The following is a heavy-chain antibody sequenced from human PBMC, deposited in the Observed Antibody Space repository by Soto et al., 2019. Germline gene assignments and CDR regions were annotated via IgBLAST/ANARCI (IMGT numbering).Heavy chain of an antibody. CDR2: INYSGTT. D-gene: IGHD3-10*01. CDR3: ARDRITTDRGMDV. V-gene: IGHV4-31*03. CDR1: GGSFSSDSFI. J-gene: IGHJ6*02. Sequence: SETLSLTCSVSGGSFSSDSFIWSWVRQFPGKGLEWIGYINYSGTTYYNPSLRSRITMSVDTSKNQFSLNLSSVTAADTAVYYCARDRITTDRGMDVWGQGTTVTVSS.